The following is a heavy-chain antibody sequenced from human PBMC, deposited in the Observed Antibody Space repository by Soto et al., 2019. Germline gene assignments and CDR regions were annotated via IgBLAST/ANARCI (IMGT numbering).Heavy chain of an antibody. D-gene: IGHD2-2*01. CDR1: GFTFSTYT. CDR2: ISSSSSSI. Sequence: NPGGSLRLSCAASGFTFSTYTMNWVRQAPGKGLEWVSSISSSSSSIYYADSVKGRFSISRDNAKNSLYLQMNSLRAEDTAVYYCARRVPAAITYWFDPWGQGTLVTVSS. J-gene: IGHJ5*02. V-gene: IGHV3-21*01. CDR3: ARRVPAAITYWFDP.